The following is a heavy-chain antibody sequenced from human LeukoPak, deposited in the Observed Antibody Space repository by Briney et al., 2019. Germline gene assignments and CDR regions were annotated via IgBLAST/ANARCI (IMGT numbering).Heavy chain of an antibody. D-gene: IGHD4-17*01. Sequence: SETLSLTCTVSGASTTGSGYYWGWIRQPPGKGLEWIGSIYYSGSTYYNPSLKSRVTISEDTSKNQFSLKLSSVTAADTAVYYCARSATVTTGYFDYWGQGTLVTVSS. J-gene: IGHJ4*02. V-gene: IGHV4-39*07. CDR1: GASTTGSGYY. CDR3: ARSATVTTGYFDY. CDR2: IYYSGST.